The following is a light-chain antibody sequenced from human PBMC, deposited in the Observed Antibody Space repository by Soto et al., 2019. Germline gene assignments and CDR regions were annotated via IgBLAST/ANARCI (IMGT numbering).Light chain of an antibody. V-gene: IGLV2-8*01. Sequence: QSAMTQHPSASGSPGQSVTISCTGTSSDVGGYNYVSWFQQHPGKAPKLIIHEVNQRPSGVPDRFSGSKSGNTASLTVSGLQAEDEGTYYCSSYGGYNNVVFGTGTKVTVL. CDR2: EVN. CDR1: SSDVGGYNY. CDR3: SSYGGYNNVV. J-gene: IGLJ1*01.